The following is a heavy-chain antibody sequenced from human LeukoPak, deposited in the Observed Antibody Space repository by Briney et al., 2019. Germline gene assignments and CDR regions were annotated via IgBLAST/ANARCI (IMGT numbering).Heavy chain of an antibody. J-gene: IGHJ2*01. V-gene: IGHV3-23*01. CDR1: GLTFSSYS. CDR2: ISNSASRT. Sequence: GRSLRLSCAASGLTFSSYSMNWVSQAPGKGLEWDSGISNSASRTYYADSVKGRFTISRDNSKNTLYLQMNSLRAEDTAVYYCAKRGSTYANWYFDLWGRGTLVTVSS. CDR3: AKRGSTYANWYFDL. D-gene: IGHD3-16*01.